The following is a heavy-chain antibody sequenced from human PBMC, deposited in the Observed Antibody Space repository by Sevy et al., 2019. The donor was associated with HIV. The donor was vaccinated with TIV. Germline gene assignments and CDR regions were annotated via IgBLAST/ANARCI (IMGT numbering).Heavy chain of an antibody. J-gene: IGHJ6*02. V-gene: IGHV3-30*02. Sequence: WGSLRLSCAASGFTFSTYGMHWVRQAPGKGLEWVAFIRFDGSIKYYTDSVKGRLTISRDNSKNTLYLQMNSLRAEDTAVYFYAKVLYIVEIPAAITCYYGMDVWGQGTTVTVSS. CDR3: AKVLYIVEIPAAITCYYGMDV. D-gene: IGHD2-2*01. CDR1: GFTFSTYG. CDR2: IRFDGSIK.